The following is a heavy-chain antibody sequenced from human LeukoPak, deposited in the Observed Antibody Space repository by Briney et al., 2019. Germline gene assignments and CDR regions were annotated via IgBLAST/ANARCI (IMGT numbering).Heavy chain of an antibody. CDR1: GYTFTNYY. CDR3: ARAPGTKGYFDAFNN. CDR2: INPSSGST. Sequence: ASVKVSCKASGYTFTNYYMHWVRQAPGQGLEWMGIINPSSGSTDYAQKFQGRVTMTRDTSASTVYMELSSLRSEDTAVYYCARAPGTKGYFDAFNNWGQGTMVTVSS. D-gene: IGHD3-22*01. J-gene: IGHJ3*02. V-gene: IGHV1-46*03.